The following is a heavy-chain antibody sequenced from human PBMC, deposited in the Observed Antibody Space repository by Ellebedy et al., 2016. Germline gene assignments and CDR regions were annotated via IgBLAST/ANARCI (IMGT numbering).Heavy chain of an antibody. D-gene: IGHD3-9*01. Sequence: GESLKISCKGSGYSFTSYWIGWVRQMPGKGLEWMGIIYPGDSDTRYSPSFQGQVTISADKSISTAYLQWSSLKASDTAMYYCARSYYDILTGRPHYYYYYMDVWGKGTTVTVSS. CDR1: GYSFTSYW. CDR2: IYPGDSDT. V-gene: IGHV5-51*01. J-gene: IGHJ6*03. CDR3: ARSYYDILTGRPHYYYYYMDV.